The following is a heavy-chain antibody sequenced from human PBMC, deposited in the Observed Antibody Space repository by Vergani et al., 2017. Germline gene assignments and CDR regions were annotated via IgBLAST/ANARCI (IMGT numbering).Heavy chain of an antibody. CDR1: GGTFSSYA. J-gene: IGHJ3*02. D-gene: IGHD3-3*01. CDR3: ARAGGFGVVIMCAFDI. Sequence: QVQLVQSGAEVKKPGSSVKVSCKASGGTFSSYAISWVRQAPGQGLEWMGRIIPILGIANYAQKFQGRVTITADKSTSTAYMELSSLRSEDTAVYYCARAGGFGVVIMCAFDIWGQGTMVTVSS. V-gene: IGHV1-69*04. CDR2: IIPILGIA.